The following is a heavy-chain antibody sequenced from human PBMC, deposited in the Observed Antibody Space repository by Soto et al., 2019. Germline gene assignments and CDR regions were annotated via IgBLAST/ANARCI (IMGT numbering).Heavy chain of an antibody. Sequence: PSETLSLTCTVSGGSISTFYWHWIRQPAGKGLEWIGRIFPGGNTNYNPTLESRVTMSVDTSKNQFSLRLSSVTAADTAIYYCARGGYCSSAGCYTLYYFDYWGQGTLVTVSS. J-gene: IGHJ4*02. CDR3: ARGGYCSSAGCYTLYYFDY. CDR2: IFPGGNT. D-gene: IGHD2-2*02. V-gene: IGHV4-4*07. CDR1: GGSISTFY.